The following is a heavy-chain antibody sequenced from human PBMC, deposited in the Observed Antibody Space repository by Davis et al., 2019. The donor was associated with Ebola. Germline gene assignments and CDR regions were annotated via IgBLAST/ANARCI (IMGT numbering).Heavy chain of an antibody. Sequence: ASVKVSCKASGYTFTSYGISWVRQAPGQGLEWMGWISAYNGNTNYAQKLQGRVTMTRDTSISTAYMELSRLRSDDTAVYYCARGIEMATIRYFDYWGQGTLVTVSS. V-gene: IGHV1-18*01. J-gene: IGHJ4*02. D-gene: IGHD5-24*01. CDR2: ISAYNGNT. CDR1: GYTFTSYG. CDR3: ARGIEMATIRYFDY.